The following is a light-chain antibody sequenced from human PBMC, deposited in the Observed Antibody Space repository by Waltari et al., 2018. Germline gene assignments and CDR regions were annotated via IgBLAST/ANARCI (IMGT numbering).Light chain of an antibody. CDR2: SNN. Sequence: QSVLTQPPSASGTPGQRVTISCSGSSSNIGSNTVNWYKQLPGTAPNLLIDSNNQRPSGVPDRLAGSKAGTSDSLASSGLQSEDEADYYCAAWDDSLNGWVFGRGTKLTVL. J-gene: IGLJ3*02. V-gene: IGLV1-44*01. CDR3: AAWDDSLNGWV. CDR1: SSNIGSNT.